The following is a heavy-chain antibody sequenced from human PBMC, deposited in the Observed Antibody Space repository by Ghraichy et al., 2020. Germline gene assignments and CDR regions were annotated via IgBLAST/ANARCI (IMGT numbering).Heavy chain of an antibody. CDR1: GGTFSSYA. Sequence: SVKVSCKASGGTFSSYAISWVRQAPGQGLEWMGGIIPIFGTANYAQKFQGRVTITADESTSTAYMELSSLRSEDTAVYYCARAWDQLFGVVIIRDYYYYGMDVWGQGTTVTVSS. D-gene: IGHD3-3*01. CDR3: ARAWDQLFGVVIIRDYYYYGMDV. V-gene: IGHV1-69*13. J-gene: IGHJ6*02. CDR2: IIPIFGTA.